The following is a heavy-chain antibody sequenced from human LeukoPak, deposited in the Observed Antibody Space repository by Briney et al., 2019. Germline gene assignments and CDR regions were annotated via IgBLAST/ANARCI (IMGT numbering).Heavy chain of an antibody. CDR2: ISSSSSTI. V-gene: IGHV3-48*04. CDR3: AREGPTIFGVVPRFDP. CDR1: GFTFSSYS. J-gene: IGHJ5*02. Sequence: GGSLRLSCAATGFTFSSYSMNWVRQAPGKGLEWVSYISSSSSTIYYADSVKGRFTISRDNAKNSLCLQMNSLRAEDTAVYYCAREGPTIFGVVPRFDPWGQGTLVTVSS. D-gene: IGHD3-3*01.